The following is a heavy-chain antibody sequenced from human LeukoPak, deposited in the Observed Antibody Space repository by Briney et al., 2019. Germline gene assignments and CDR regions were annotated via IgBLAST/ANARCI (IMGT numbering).Heavy chain of an antibody. J-gene: IGHJ6*03. CDR3: ARRGYYYGSGSYYNDYYYYYMDV. Sequence: SETLSLTCAVYGGSFSVYYWSWIRQPPGKGLEWIGEINHSGSTNYNPSLKSRVTISVDTSKNQFSLKLSSVTAADTAVYYCARRGYYYGSGSYYNDYYYYYMDVWGKGTTVTVSS. D-gene: IGHD3-10*01. CDR2: INHSGST. CDR1: GGSFSVYY. V-gene: IGHV4-34*01.